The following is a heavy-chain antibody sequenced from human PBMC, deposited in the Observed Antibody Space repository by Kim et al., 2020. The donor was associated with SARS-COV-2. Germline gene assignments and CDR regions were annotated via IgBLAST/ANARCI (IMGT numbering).Heavy chain of an antibody. D-gene: IGHD3-22*01. J-gene: IGHJ6*02. CDR3: ARGSSGYYNYYYGMDV. Sequence: DSVKGRFTISRANAKNSLYLQRNSLRAEDTALYYCARGSSGYYNYYYGMDVWGQGTTVTVSS. V-gene: IGHV3-20*03.